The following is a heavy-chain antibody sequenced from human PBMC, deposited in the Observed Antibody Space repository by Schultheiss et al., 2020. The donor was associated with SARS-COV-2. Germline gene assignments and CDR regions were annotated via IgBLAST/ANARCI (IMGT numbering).Heavy chain of an antibody. CDR1: GGFISSYY. Sequence: SETLSLTCTVSGGFISSYYWSWIRQPPGKGLEWIGYIYYSGSTNYNPSLKSRVTISVDTSKNQFSLKLTSVTAADTAVYYCARHYGSGTYPLDYWGQGTLVTVSS. CDR2: IYYSGST. J-gene: IGHJ4*02. V-gene: IGHV4-59*01. CDR3: ARHYGSGTYPLDY. D-gene: IGHD3-10*01.